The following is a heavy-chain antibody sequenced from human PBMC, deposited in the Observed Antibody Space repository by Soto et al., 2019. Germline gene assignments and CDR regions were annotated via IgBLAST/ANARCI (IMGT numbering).Heavy chain of an antibody. CDR1: GYSFTNND. J-gene: IGHJ5*02. D-gene: IGHD3-16*01. CDR3: ARMATFGSLNWFDP. Sequence: ASLKVSCKASGYSFTNNDVSWVRQATGQGLEWMGWMNPGSGDTGYAQKFQGRVTMTRDISIATAYMELSSLRSDDTAIYYCARMATFGSLNWFDPWGQGTLVTV. V-gene: IGHV1-8*01. CDR2: MNPGSGDT.